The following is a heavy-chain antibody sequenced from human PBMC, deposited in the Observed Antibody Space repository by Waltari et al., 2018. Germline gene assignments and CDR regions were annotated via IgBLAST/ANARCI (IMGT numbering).Heavy chain of an antibody. V-gene: IGHV3-74*01. J-gene: IGHJ2*01. Sequence: EVQLVESGGGLVQPGGSLRLSCAASGFTYSMYRMHWVRQAPGKGLVWVSRSNSDGSSTSYADSVKGRFTISKDNAKNTVYLQMNSLRAEDTDIYYCARGARRTTVTTGWWYFDLWGRGTLVTVSS. CDR1: GFTYSMYR. CDR2: SNSDGSST. CDR3: ARGARRTTVTTGWWYFDL. D-gene: IGHD4-17*01.